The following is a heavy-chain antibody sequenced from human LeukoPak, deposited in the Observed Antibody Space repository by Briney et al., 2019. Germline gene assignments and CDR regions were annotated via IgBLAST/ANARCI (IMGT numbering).Heavy chain of an antibody. CDR3: AAGLDTAMVSPFFDY. J-gene: IGHJ4*02. D-gene: IGHD5-18*01. CDR1: GFTFSSYA. Sequence: GGSLRLSCAASGFTFSSYAMSWVRQAPGKGLGWVSAISGSGGSTYYADSVKGRFTISRDNSKNTLYLQMNSLRAEDTAVYYCAAGLDTAMVSPFFDYWGQGTLVTVSS. V-gene: IGHV3-23*01. CDR2: ISGSGGST.